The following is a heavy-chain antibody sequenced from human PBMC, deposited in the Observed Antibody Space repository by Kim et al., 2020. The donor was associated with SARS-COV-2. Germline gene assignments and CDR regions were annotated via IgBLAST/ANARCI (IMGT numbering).Heavy chain of an antibody. CDR2: ISPAGGTT. D-gene: IGHD3-16*01. CDR3: ANARGSGARIQVWLED. CDR1: GFTFSNYG. V-gene: IGHV3-23*01. J-gene: IGHJ4*02. Sequence: GGSLRLSCAASGFTFSNYGMTWVRQTPGMGLEWVSVISPAGGTTYYADSVKGRFTISRDNSKDTLYVQMTNLRAEDTAVYYCANARGSGARIQVWLEDWGQGTRVTVSS.